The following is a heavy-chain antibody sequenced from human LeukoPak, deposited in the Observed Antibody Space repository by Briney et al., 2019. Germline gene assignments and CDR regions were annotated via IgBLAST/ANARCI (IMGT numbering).Heavy chain of an antibody. V-gene: IGHV4-34*01. J-gene: IGHJ4*02. D-gene: IGHD3-9*01. CDR3: ARQYYDILTGYRSASDY. CDR1: GVSFSGYY. Sequence: SETLSLTCAAYGVSFSGYYWSWIRQPPGKGLEWIGEINHSGSTNYNPSLKSRVTISVDTSKNQFSLKLSSVTAADTAVYYCARQYYDILTGYRSASDYWGQGTLVTVSS. CDR2: INHSGST.